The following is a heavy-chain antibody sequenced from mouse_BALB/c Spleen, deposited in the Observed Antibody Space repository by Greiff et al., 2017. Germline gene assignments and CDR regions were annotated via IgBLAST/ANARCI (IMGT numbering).Heavy chain of an antibody. CDR1: GFTFSSYA. CDR3: ARGGGNFYFDY. V-gene: IGHV5-6-5*01. D-gene: IGHD2-1*01. J-gene: IGHJ2*01. CDR2: ISSGGST. Sequence: EVNLVESGGGLVKPGGSLKLSCAASGFTFSSYAMSWVRQTPEKRLEWVASISSGGSTYYPDSVKGRFTISRDNARNILYLQMSSLRSEDTAMYYCARGGGNFYFDYWGQGTTLTVSS.